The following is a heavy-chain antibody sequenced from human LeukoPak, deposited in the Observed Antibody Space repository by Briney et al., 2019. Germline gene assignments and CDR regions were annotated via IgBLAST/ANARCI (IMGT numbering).Heavy chain of an antibody. D-gene: IGHD5-18*01. CDR1: GGSISSYY. V-gene: IGHV4-34*01. CDR2: INHSGST. J-gene: IGHJ4*02. Sequence: SETLSLTCTVSGGSISSYYWSWIRQPPGKGLEWIGEINHSGSTNYNPSLKSRVTISVDTSKNQFSLKLSSVTAAVTAVYYCARVPSRGYSYGTFDYWGQGTLVTVSS. CDR3: ARVPSRGYSYGTFDY.